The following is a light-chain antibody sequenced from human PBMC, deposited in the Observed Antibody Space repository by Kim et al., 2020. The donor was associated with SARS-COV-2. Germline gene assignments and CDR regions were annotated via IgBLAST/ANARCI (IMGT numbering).Light chain of an antibody. CDR2: QAS. J-gene: IGKJ1*01. CDR3: QQYGSYWT. CDR1: QGISRS. Sequence: DIQMTQSPSALSASVGDRVTITCRASQGISRSLAWYQQKLGEPPKLLIFQASSLESGVPSRYSGSGSGTEFTLTISSLQPDDCATYYCQQYGSYWTFGQGTKLEI. V-gene: IGKV1-5*03.